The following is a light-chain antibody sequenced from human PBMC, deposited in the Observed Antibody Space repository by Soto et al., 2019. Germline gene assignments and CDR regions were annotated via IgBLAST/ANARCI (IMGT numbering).Light chain of an antibody. CDR3: QQYNIWPRG. CDR1: QSVSSN. J-gene: IGKJ3*01. Sequence: EIVMTQSPATLSVSPGERATLFCRASQSVSSNLAWYQQKPGQAPRLLIYDASTRATGIPAKFSGSGSGTEFTLTISSLQSEDFAVYYCQQYNIWPRGFGPGTKVDIK. CDR2: DAS. V-gene: IGKV3-15*01.